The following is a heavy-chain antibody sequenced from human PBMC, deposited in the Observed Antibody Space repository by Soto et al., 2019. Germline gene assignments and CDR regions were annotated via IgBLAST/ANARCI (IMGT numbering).Heavy chain of an antibody. J-gene: IGHJ4*02. CDR3: AVVVPARFDY. CDR2: IYYSGST. V-gene: IGHV4-31*11. Sequence: PSETLSLTCAVSGGSISSGGYYWSWIRQHPGKGLEWIGYIYYSGSTYYNPSLKSRVTISVDTSKNQFSLKLSSVTAADTAVYYCAVVVPARFDYWGQGTLVTVSS. D-gene: IGHD2-2*01. CDR1: GGSISSGGYY.